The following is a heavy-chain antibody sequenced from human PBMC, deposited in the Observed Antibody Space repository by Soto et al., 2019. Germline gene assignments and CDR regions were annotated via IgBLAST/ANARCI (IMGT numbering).Heavy chain of an antibody. CDR2: IYHSGST. J-gene: IGHJ4*02. CDR1: SGSISSSNW. V-gene: IGHV4-4*02. CDR3: ARGPDCSGGSCYSFSDY. Sequence: QVQLQESGPGLVKPSGTLSLTCVVSSGSISSSNWWSWVRQPPGEGLGWIGEIYHSGSTTYNPSLKRRVTISVDKSKNQLSLNLNSVTAADTAVYYCARGPDCSGGSCYSFSDYWGQGTLVTVSS. D-gene: IGHD2-15*01.